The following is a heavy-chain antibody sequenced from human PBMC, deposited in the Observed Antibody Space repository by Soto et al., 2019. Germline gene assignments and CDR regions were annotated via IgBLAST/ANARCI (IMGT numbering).Heavy chain of an antibody. D-gene: IGHD2-15*01. V-gene: IGHV3-30*18. CDR2: ISYDGSNK. CDR3: AKDEAYCSGGSCYSNIDY. CDR1: GFTFSSYG. Sequence: QVQLVESGGGVVQPGRSLRLSCAASGFTFSSYGMHWVRQAPGKGLEWVAVISYDGSNKYYADSVKGRFTISRDNSKNPLYLQMNSLRAEDTAVYYCAKDEAYCSGGSCYSNIDYWGQGTLVTVSS. J-gene: IGHJ4*02.